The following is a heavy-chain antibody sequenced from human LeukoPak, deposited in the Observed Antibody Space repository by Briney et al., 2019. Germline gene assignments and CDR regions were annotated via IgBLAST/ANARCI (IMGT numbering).Heavy chain of an antibody. CDR3: ARRGYCSSTSCSHWFDP. V-gene: IGHV5-51*01. Sequence: GESLKISCKGSGYSFTSYWIGWVRQMPGKGLEWMGIIYPGDSDTRYSPSFQGQVTISADKSISTAYLQWSSLKASDTAMYYCARRGYCSSTSCSHWFDPWGQGTLVTVSS. D-gene: IGHD2-2*03. J-gene: IGHJ5*02. CDR1: GYSFTSYW. CDR2: IYPGDSDT.